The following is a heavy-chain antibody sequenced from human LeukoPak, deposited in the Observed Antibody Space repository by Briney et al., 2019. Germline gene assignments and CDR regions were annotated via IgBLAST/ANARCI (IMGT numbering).Heavy chain of an antibody. D-gene: IGHD3-22*01. CDR1: GFSISSGDYY. CDR3: AHSQWNPAVYYDSSGYLDY. J-gene: IGHJ4*02. V-gene: IGHV2-5*08. Sequence: TLSLTCTVSGFSISSGDYYWSCIRQPQGKGLEWHALIYCANYKRYSPSLNSMPTITNNTTKTQVVLTMTNMDPVDTATYYCAHSQWNPAVYYDSSGYLDYWGQGTLVTVSS. CDR2: IYCANYK.